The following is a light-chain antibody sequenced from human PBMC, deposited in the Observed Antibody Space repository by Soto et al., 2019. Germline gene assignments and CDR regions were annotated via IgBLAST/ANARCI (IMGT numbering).Light chain of an antibody. J-gene: IGLJ1*01. Sequence: QSALTQPASVSGSPGQSITISCTGTSSDVGGYNYVSWYQQHPGEAPKLIIYEVTNRPSGISNRFSGSKSGNTASLTISGLQVEDEADFYCSSYTTSNTCVFGTGTKLTVL. CDR1: SSDVGGYNY. V-gene: IGLV2-14*01. CDR3: SSYTTSNTCV. CDR2: EVT.